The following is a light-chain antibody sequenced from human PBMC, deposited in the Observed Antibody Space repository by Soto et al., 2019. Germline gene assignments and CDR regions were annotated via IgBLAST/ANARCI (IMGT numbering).Light chain of an antibody. CDR2: AAS. CDR3: QQSYSTPIT. CDR1: QCISNY. J-gene: IGKJ5*01. V-gene: IGKV1-39*01. Sequence: IQLTQSPSFLSASVVDIFTITLRASQCISNYLAWYQQKPGKAPKLLIYAASSLQSGVPSRFSGSGSGTDFTLTISSLQPEDFATYYCQQSYSTPITFGQGTRLEIK.